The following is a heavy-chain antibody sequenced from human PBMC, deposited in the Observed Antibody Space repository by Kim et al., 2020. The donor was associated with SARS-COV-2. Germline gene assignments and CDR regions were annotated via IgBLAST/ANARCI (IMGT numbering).Heavy chain of an antibody. Sequence: ASVKVSCKASGYIFSTYVFSWVRQAPGQGLEWLGWISARDGNTKYAQKVQGRVTMTTDTSTNTAYMELWSLRSDDTAMYYCARGAYGDVSFDYWGQGTLVTVSS. D-gene: IGHD4-17*01. CDR1: GYIFSTYV. J-gene: IGHJ4*02. CDR3: ARGAYGDVSFDY. V-gene: IGHV1-18*04. CDR2: ISARDGNT.